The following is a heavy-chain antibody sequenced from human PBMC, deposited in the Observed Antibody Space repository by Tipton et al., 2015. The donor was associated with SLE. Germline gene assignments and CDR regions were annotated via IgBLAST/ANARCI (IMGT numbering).Heavy chain of an antibody. D-gene: IGHD2-8*02. CDR1: GYDFNSYW. V-gene: IGHV5-51*01. CDR3: ARHATEVTGGDY. Sequence: QLVQSGAEVKKPGESLKISCKGYGYDFNSYWIGWVRQMPGKGLEWMGLIHPGDSGSRDNPAFQGQVTISADKSITTAYLQWSSLQASDTAMYYCARHATEVTGGDYWGQGTLVTVSS. CDR2: IHPGDSGS. J-gene: IGHJ4*02.